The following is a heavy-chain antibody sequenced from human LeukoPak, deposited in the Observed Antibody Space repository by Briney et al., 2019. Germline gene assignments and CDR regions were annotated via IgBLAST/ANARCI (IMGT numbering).Heavy chain of an antibody. J-gene: IGHJ5*02. CDR3: AKASVLRFLEWLLYRYSGWFDP. V-gene: IGHV3-53*01. Sequence: PGGSLRLSCAASGFTVSSNYMSWVRQAPGKGLEWVSVIYSGGSTYYADSVKGRFTISRDNSKNTLYLQMNSLRAEDTAVYYCAKASVLRFLEWLLYRYSGWFDPWGQGTLVTVSS. CDR2: IYSGGST. CDR1: GFTVSSNY. D-gene: IGHD3-3*01.